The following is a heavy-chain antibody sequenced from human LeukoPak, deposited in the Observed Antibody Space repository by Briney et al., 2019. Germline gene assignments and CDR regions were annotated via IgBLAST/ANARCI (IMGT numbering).Heavy chain of an antibody. V-gene: IGHV4-59*08. J-gene: IGHJ4*02. CDR2: IYYGGST. D-gene: IGHD5-24*01. CDR3: ARHGRDGYNY. CDR1: GGSISSYY. Sequence: SETLSLTCTVSGGSISSYYWSRIRQPPGKGLEWIGYIYYGGSTNYNPSLKSRVTISVDTSKNQFSLKLSSVTAADTAVYYCARHGRDGYNYWGQGTLVTVSS.